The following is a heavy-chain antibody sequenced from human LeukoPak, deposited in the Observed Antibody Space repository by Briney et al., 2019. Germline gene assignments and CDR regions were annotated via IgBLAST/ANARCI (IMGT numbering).Heavy chain of an antibody. CDR2: INHSGST. CDR3: ARGRRRIAVAGKVDY. V-gene: IGHV4-34*01. CDR1: GGSFSGYY. J-gene: IGHJ4*02. D-gene: IGHD6-19*01. Sequence: PSENLSLTCAVYGGSFSGYYWSWIRQPPGKGLEWIGEINHSGSTNYNPSLKSRVTISVDTSKNQFSLKLSSVTAADTAVYYCARGRRRIAVAGKVDYWGQGTLVTVSS.